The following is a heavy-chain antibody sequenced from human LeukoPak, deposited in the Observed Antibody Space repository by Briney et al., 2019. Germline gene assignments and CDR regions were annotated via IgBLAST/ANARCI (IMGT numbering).Heavy chain of an antibody. CDR1: GDSASMNSAV. CDR3: ARAALPWGPNDAFGV. Sequence: SQTLSLTCAISGDSASMNSAVWNWVRQSPSRGLEWLGRTYYKSKWYTDYALSVKSRITINADTSKNHLSLHLTSVTPEDTAVYFCARAALPWGPNDAFGVWGQGTMVTVSS. V-gene: IGHV6-1*01. D-gene: IGHD3-16*01. CDR2: TYYKSKWYT. J-gene: IGHJ3*01.